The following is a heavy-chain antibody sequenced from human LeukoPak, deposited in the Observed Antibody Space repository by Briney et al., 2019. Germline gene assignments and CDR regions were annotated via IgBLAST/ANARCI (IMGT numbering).Heavy chain of an antibody. CDR3: AKDRWFGERYFDY. V-gene: IGHV3-30*18. CDR1: GFTFSSYG. D-gene: IGHD3-10*01. J-gene: IGHJ4*02. Sequence: GGSLRLSCAASGFTFSSYGMHWVRKAPGKGLEWVAVISYDGSNKYYADSVKGRFTISRDNSKNTLYLQMNSLRAEDTAVYYCAKDRWFGERYFDYWGQGTLVTVSS. CDR2: ISYDGSNK.